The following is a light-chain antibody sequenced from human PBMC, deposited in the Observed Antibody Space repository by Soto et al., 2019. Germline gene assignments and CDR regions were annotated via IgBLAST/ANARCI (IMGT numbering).Light chain of an antibody. CDR3: QAWDSSTGV. J-gene: IGLJ2*01. Sequence: QAVVTQSPSASASLGASVKLTCTLSSGHSSYDIAWHQQQPEKGPRYLMKLNSDGSHNTGDGIPDRFSGSSSGNTATLTISGTQAMDEADYYCQAWDSSTGVFGGGTKLTVL. CDR1: SGHSSYD. V-gene: IGLV4-69*01. CDR2: LNSDGSH.